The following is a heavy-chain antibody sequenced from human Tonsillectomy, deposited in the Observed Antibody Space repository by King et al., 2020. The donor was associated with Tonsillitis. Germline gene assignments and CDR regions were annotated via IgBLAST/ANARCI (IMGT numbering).Heavy chain of an antibody. Sequence: VQLVESGGGVVQPGRSLRLSCAASGFTFISYAMHWVRQAPGKGLEWVAVISYDGSNKYYADSVKGRLTISRDNSKNTLYLQMNSLRAEDTAVYYCARASSSWHPFDYWGQGTLVTVSS. D-gene: IGHD6-13*01. CDR3: ARASSSWHPFDY. J-gene: IGHJ4*02. CDR1: GFTFISYA. CDR2: ISYDGSNK. V-gene: IGHV3-30-3*01.